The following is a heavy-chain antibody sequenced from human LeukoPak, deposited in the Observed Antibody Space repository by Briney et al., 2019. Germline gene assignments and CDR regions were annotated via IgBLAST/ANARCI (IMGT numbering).Heavy chain of an antibody. D-gene: IGHD6-6*01. Sequence: SETLSLTCAVYGGSFSGYYWSWIRQPPGKGLEWIGEINHSGSTNYNPSLRSRVTISVDTSKNQFSLKLSSVTAADTAVYYCALIGYSSSSSTWFDPSGQGTLVTVSS. CDR1: GGSFSGYY. V-gene: IGHV4-34*01. CDR2: INHSGST. J-gene: IGHJ5*02. CDR3: ALIGYSSSSSTWFDP.